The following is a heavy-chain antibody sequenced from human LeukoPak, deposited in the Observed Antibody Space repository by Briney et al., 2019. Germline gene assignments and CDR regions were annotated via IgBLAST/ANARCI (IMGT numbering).Heavy chain of an antibody. D-gene: IGHD5-24*01. CDR3: ARLGERWPQYDY. J-gene: IGHJ4*02. CDR2: IYYSGST. V-gene: IGHV4-59*08. Sequence: SETLSLTCTVSGGSISSYYWSWIRQPPGKGLEWIGYIYYSGSTNYNPSLKSRVTISVDTSKNQFSLKLSSVTAADTAVYYCARLGERWPQYDYWGQGTLVTVSS. CDR1: GGSISSYY.